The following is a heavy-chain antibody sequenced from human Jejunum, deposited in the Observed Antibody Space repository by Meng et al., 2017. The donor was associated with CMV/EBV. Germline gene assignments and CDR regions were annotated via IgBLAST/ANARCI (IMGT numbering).Heavy chain of an antibody. CDR1: GFTFSSSW. D-gene: IGHD2-2*01. CDR2: IKQDGSEK. J-gene: IGHJ4*02. V-gene: IGHV3-7*04. Sequence: ASGFTFSSSWMGWVRQAPGKGLEWVANIKQDGSEKYYVDSVKGRFTISRDNAKNSLYLQLNSLRAEDTAVYYCVGGNLVVPASDYWGQGTLVTVSS. CDR3: VGGNLVVPASDY.